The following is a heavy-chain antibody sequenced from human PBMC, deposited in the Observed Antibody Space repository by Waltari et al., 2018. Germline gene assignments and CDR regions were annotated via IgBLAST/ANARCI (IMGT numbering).Heavy chain of an antibody. CDR2: IYYSGST. CDR3: ARVVPYYGSGPRLWFDP. CDR1: GGPISSSSYY. D-gene: IGHD3-10*01. Sequence: QLQLQESGPGLVKPSETLSLTCTVSGGPISSSSYYWGWIRQPPGKGLEWIGSIYYSGSTYYNPSLKSRVTISVDTSKNQFSLKLSSVTAADTAVYYCARVVPYYGSGPRLWFDPWGQGTLVTVSS. V-gene: IGHV4-39*01. J-gene: IGHJ5*02.